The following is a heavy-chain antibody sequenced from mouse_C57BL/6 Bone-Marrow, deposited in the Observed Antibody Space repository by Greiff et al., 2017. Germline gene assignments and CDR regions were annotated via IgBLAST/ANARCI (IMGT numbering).Heavy chain of an antibody. CDR2: FDPNSGGT. CDR3: ARGACSNYIFYAMDY. Sequence: QVQLQQPGAELVKPGASVKLSCKASGYTFTSYWMHWVKQRPGRGLEWIGRFDPNSGGTKYNEKFKSKATLTVAKPSSTAYMQLSRLTSVDSAAYDCARGACSNYIFYAMDYWGQGTSVTVSS. V-gene: IGHV1-72*01. CDR1: GYTFTSYW. D-gene: IGHD2-5*01. J-gene: IGHJ4*01.